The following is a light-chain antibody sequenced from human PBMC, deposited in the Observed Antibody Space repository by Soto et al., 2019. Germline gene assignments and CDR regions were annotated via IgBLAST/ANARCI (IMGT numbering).Light chain of an antibody. CDR1: NSNIGINY. CDR3: AAWDDSLSGHWV. V-gene: IGLV1-47*01. J-gene: IGLJ3*02. CDR2: RNT. Sequence: SVLTPPPSASGTPGQRVTTSSSGSNSNIGINYVYCYQQLPGTPPKLLMYRNTQRPSGVPDRFSGSKSGTSASLAVSGLRSEDEGYYYCAAWDDSLSGHWVFGGGTKVTVL.